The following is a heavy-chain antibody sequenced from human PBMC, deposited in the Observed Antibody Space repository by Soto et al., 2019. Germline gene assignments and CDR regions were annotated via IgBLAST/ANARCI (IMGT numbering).Heavy chain of an antibody. CDR2: ISYDGNNK. V-gene: IGHV3-30-3*01. CDR3: ARDQGGYSSGWFDY. Sequence: GGSLRLSCAASGFTFSNYAMHWVRQAPGKGLEWVAVISYDGNNKYYADSVKGRFTISRDNSKNTLFLQMNTLRAEDTAVYYCARDQGGYSSGWFDYWGQGTLVTVSS. J-gene: IGHJ5*01. D-gene: IGHD6-19*01. CDR1: GFTFSNYA.